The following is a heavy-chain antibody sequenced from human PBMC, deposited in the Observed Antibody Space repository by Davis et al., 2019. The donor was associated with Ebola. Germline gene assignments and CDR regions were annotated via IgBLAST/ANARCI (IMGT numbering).Heavy chain of an antibody. V-gene: IGHV1-69*06. Sequence: AASVKVSCKASGGNLTTFAISWVRQAPGQGLEWMGGIIPRQGLEWMGGIIPIFGTPNYAQRFQGRVTITADTSTSTAYMELTSLRSEDTAVYYCATRGLVVVAATPYYYGLDVWGQGTTVTVSS. CDR2: IIPIFGTP. CDR1: GGNLTTFA. J-gene: IGHJ6*02. D-gene: IGHD2-15*01. CDR3: ATRGLVVVAATPYYYGLDV.